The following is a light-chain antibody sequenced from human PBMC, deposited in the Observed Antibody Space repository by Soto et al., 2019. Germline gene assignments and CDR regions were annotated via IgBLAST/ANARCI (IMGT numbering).Light chain of an antibody. CDR3: PKYHSALRT. V-gene: IGKV1-27*01. J-gene: IGKJ1*01. CDR1: QDISYY. Sequence: RRMSHYRSSVSERKRVKLTSTCRANQDISYYLAWYQQKQGKVPKLLIYAASTLQSGVPSRFSGSGSGTDFNLTIISLQPADIAAHPSPKYHSALRTFGQGTKVDIK. CDR2: AAS.